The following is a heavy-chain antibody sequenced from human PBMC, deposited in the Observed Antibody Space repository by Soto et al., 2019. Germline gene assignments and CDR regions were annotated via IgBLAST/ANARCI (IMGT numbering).Heavy chain of an antibody. Sequence: SVKVSCKASGGTFSSYAISWVRHAPGQGLEWMGGIIPIFGTANYAQKFQGRVTITADESMSTAYMELSSLRSEDTAVYYCAREQDYCGNRYWYFDLWGRGTLVTVSS. D-gene: IGHD4-17*01. V-gene: IGHV1-69*13. CDR1: GGTFSSYA. CDR3: AREQDYCGNRYWYFDL. J-gene: IGHJ2*01. CDR2: IIPIFGTA.